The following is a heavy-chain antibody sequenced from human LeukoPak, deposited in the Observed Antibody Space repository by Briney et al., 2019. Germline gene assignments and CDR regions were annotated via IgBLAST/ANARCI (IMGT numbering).Heavy chain of an antibody. V-gene: IGHV4-31*03. J-gene: IGHJ4*02. CDR2: IYYSGST. Sequence: PSQTLSLTCTVSGGSISSGDYYWSWIRQHPGKGLEWIGYIYYSGSTYYNPSLKSRVTISVDTSKNQFSLKLSSVTAADTAVYYCARVRPPRGYFDYWGQGTLVTVSS. CDR3: ARVRPPRGYFDY. CDR1: GGSISSGDYY.